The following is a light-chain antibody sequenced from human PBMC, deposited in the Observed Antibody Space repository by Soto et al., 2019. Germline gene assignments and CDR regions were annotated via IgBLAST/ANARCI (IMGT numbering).Light chain of an antibody. CDR1: QSVSSY. CDR2: DAS. CDR3: QQRSNWPPT. Sequence: EIVLTQSPATLSLSPGERATLSCRASQSVSSYLAWYQQKPGQAPSLLIYDASNRATGIPARFSGSGSGTDFTLTISSLEPEDFAVYYCQQRSNWPPTFGQGPRWIS. J-gene: IGKJ2*01. V-gene: IGKV3-11*01.